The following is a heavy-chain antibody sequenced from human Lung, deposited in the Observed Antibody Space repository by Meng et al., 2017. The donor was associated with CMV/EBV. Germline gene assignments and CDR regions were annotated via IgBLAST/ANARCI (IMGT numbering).Heavy chain of an antibody. J-gene: IGHJ5*02. V-gene: IGHV4-31*03. CDR3: ARDRSSDWFDP. CDR1: GGSISSGGYY. CDR2: IYYSGST. D-gene: IGHD3-10*01. Sequence: CTVSGGSISSGGYYWSWIRQHPGKGLAWIGYIYYSGSTYYNPSLKSRVTISVDTSKNQFSLKLSSVTAADAAVYYCARDRSSDWFDPWGQGTLVTVSS.